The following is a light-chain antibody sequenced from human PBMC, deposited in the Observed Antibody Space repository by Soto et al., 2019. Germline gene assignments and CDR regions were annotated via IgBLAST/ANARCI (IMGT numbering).Light chain of an antibody. J-gene: IGLJ1*01. V-gene: IGLV2-14*01. CDR3: SSYTSSNTLEV. Sequence: QSVLIQPASVSGSPGQSITISCTGTSRDVGGSNYVSWYQHHPHRAPKLLIYEVSYRPSGVSSRFSGSKSGNTASLTISGLHADDEADYYCSSYTSSNTLEVFGVGTKGTVL. CDR1: SRDVGGSNY. CDR2: EVS.